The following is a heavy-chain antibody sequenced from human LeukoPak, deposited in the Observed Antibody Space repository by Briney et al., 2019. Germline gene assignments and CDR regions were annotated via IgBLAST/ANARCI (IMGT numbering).Heavy chain of an antibody. CDR1: GYTFSTYS. J-gene: IGHJ4*02. V-gene: IGHV1-46*01. D-gene: IGHD3-10*01. Sequence: GASVKVSCKASGYTFSTYSVHWVRQAPGQGLEWMGIINPRGGDTNYAQKFQGRVTMTRDTSTSTVYMELSSLRSEDTAVYYGAGVRSGDYFGSGSYFGYWGQGTLVTVSS. CDR2: INPRGGDT. CDR3: AGVRSGDYFGSGSYFGY.